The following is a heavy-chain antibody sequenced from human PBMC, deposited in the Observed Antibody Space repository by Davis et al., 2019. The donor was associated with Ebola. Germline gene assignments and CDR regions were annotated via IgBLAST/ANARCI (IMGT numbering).Heavy chain of an antibody. CDR1: GFTLSSYW. J-gene: IGHJ4*02. CDR2: IKSDGSDT. Sequence: PGGSLRLSCAASGFTLSSYWMHWVRQAPGKGLVWVSRIKSDGSDTKYADSVKGRFTISRDNAKNSLYLQMNSLRDEDTAVYYCARRAYCSGGSCYYNDYWGQGTLVTVSS. V-gene: IGHV3-74*01. CDR3: ARRAYCSGGSCYYNDY. D-gene: IGHD2-15*01.